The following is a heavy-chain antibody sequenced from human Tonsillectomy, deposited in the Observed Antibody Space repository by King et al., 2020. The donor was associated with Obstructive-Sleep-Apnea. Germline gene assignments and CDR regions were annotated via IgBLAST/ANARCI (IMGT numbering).Heavy chain of an antibody. D-gene: IGHD3-10*01. Sequence: VQLVESGGGLVQPGGSLRLSCAASGFTFSSYAMSWVRQAPGKGLEWVSAISGSGGSTYYADSVKGRFTISRDNSKNTLYLQMNSLRAEDTAVYYCAKDADITMVRGVIITGPNDYWGQGTLVTVSS. CDR3: AKDADITMVRGVIITGPNDY. CDR1: GFTFSSYA. J-gene: IGHJ4*02. CDR2: ISGSGGST. V-gene: IGHV3-23*04.